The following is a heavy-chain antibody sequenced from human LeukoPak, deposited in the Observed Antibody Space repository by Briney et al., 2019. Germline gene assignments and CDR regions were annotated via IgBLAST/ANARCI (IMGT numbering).Heavy chain of an antibody. V-gene: IGHV3-23*01. CDR2: ISGGGGST. Sequence: GGSLRLSCAASGFTFSNYAMNWVRQAPGKGLEWVSGISGGGGSTYYADSVKGRFTISRDNSKNTLYLQMDSLRAEDTALYYCAKGSGINHYHWIDPWGQGTLVTVSS. CDR1: GFTFSNYA. J-gene: IGHJ5*02. CDR3: AKGSGINHYHWIDP. D-gene: IGHD1-14*01.